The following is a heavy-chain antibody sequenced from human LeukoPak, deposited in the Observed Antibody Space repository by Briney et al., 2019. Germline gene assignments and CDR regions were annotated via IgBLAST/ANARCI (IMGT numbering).Heavy chain of an antibody. V-gene: IGHV1-8*01. J-gene: IGHJ5*02. CDR2: MNPNSGNT. D-gene: IGHD3-16*02. Sequence: RASVRVSCKASGYTSTGYDINWVRQATGQGLEWMGWMNPNSGNTGYAQKFQGRVTMTRNTSISTAYMELSSLRSEDTAVYYCARGTLSRGRTWFDPWGQGTLVTVSS. CDR3: ARGTLSRGRTWFDP. CDR1: GYTSTGYD.